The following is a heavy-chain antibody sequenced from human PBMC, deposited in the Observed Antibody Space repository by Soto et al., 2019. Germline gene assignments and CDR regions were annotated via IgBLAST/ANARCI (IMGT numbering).Heavy chain of an antibody. CDR1: GFTFSSYG. D-gene: IGHD4-17*01. V-gene: IGHV3-30*18. CDR3: AKDKDYGDYDY. CDR2: ISYDGSNK. J-gene: IGHJ4*02. Sequence: QVQLVESGGGVVQPGRSLRLSCAASGFTFSSYGMHWVRQAPGKGLEWVAVISYDGSNKYYADSVKGRFTISRDNSKNTLYLQMNSLRAADTAVYYCAKDKDYGDYDYWGQGTLVTVSS.